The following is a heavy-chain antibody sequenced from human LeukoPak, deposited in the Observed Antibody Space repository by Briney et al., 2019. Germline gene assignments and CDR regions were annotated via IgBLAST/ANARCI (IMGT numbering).Heavy chain of an antibody. D-gene: IGHD6-13*01. V-gene: IGHV4-38-2*01. CDR1: GGSFSGYY. Sequence: SETLSLTCAVYGGSFSGYYWGWIRQPPGKGLEWIGSIYHSGSTDYNPSLKSRVTISVDTSKNQFSLKLSSVTAADTAVYYCARHVPGYSSSWHDYWGQGTLVTVSS. CDR3: ARHVPGYSSSWHDY. CDR2: IYHSGST. J-gene: IGHJ4*02.